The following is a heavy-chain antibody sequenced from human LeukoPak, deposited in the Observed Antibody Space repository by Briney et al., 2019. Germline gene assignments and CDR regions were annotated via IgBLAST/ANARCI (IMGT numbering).Heavy chain of an antibody. CDR1: GGSISSGSYY. Sequence: SQTLSLTCTVSGGSISSGSYYWSWIRQPAGKGLEWIGRIYTSGSTNYNPSLKSRVTISVDTSKNQISLKLSSVTAADTAVYYCARQLIAAAASWGQGTLVTVSS. D-gene: IGHD6-13*01. CDR3: ARQLIAAAAS. V-gene: IGHV4-61*02. J-gene: IGHJ5*02. CDR2: IYTSGST.